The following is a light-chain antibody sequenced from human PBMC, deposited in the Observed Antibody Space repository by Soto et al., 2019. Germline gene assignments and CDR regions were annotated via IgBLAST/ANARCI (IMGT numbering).Light chain of an antibody. V-gene: IGLV1-44*01. CDR1: SSNIGSNT. J-gene: IGLJ3*02. CDR3: AAWDDSLAAVL. CDR2: NND. Sequence: QSVLTQSPSASGTPGQSVTISCSGGSSNIGSNTVNWYQHLSGAAPKLLIHNNDQRPSGVPDRFSGSKSDTSASLAISGLQYDDEDDYYCAAWDDSLAAVLFGGGTKVTVL.